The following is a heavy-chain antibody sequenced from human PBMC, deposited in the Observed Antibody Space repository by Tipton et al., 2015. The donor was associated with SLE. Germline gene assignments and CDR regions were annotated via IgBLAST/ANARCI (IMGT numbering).Heavy chain of an antibody. J-gene: IGHJ6*02. CDR3: ARGLMTWRGAIVGVDV. D-gene: IGHD2-21*01. CDR2: ISYGGGT. CDR1: GVSVISNNYY. Sequence: TLSLTCIVSGVSVISNNYYWIWIRQPPGKGLEWIGYISYGGGTNHNPSLKSRVTISVDMAKNQFSLQLTSVTAADTAVYYCARGLMTWRGAIVGVDVWGQGTTVNVSS. V-gene: IGHV4-61*01.